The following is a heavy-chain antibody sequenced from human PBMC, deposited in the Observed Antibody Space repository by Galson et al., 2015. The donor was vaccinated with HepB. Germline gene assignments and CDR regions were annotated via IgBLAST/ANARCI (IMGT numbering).Heavy chain of an antibody. Sequence: SLRLSCAASGFTFSNYAMIWVRQSPGKGLEWLSEISDSGDRKYYADSVKGRFTVFRGNSNNILYVQLNRLRVEDAAMYYCAKGFLGSLDIWGQGTLVTVSS. D-gene: IGHD3-10*01. V-gene: IGHV3-23*01. CDR1: GFTFSNYA. CDR2: ISDSGDRK. CDR3: AKGFLGSLDI. J-gene: IGHJ3*02.